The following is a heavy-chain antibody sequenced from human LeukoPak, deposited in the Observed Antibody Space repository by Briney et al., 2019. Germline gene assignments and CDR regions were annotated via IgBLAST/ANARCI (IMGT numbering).Heavy chain of an antibody. D-gene: IGHD2-2*01. CDR3: ARDRSGYQLLRSYAFDI. J-gene: IGHJ3*02. CDR2: IIPIFGTA. V-gene: IGHV1-69*05. CDR1: GGTFSSYA. Sequence: SVKVSCKASGGTFSSYAISWVRQAPGQGLEWMGGIIPIFGTANYAQKFQGRVTITTDESTSTAYMELSSLRSEDTAVYYCARDRSGYQLLRSYAFDIWGQGTMVTVSS.